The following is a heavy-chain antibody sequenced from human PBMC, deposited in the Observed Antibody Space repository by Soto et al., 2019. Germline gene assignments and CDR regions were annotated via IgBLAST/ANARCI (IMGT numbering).Heavy chain of an antibody. CDR3: ARHISNCRYYYYAMDV. CDR2: IYPGDSDT. CDR1: GYTFTDYW. D-gene: IGHD4-4*01. V-gene: IGHV5-51*01. Sequence: GESLKISCKGSGYTFTDYWIGWVRQLPGKGLEWMGIIYPGDSDTSYSPSFHGHVTISVDKSTSTAYLQWNTLKASDTAMYYCARHISNCRYYYYAMDVWGQGTTVTVSS. J-gene: IGHJ6*02.